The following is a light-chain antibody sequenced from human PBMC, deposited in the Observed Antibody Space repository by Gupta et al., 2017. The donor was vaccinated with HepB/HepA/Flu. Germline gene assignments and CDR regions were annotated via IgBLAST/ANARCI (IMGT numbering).Light chain of an antibody. CDR2: DVY. J-gene: IGLJ2*01. V-gene: IGLV2-14*01. CDR3: SSYTTTSAVEV. CDR1: TSDVGGYNH. Sequence: QSALIQPASVSGSPGPSITISCTGTTSDVGGYNHVCWYQQYSGKAPKLIIYDVYYRPSGISIRFSGSKSGNTASLTISGLQSEDEANYYCSSYTTTSAVEVFGGGTKLTVL.